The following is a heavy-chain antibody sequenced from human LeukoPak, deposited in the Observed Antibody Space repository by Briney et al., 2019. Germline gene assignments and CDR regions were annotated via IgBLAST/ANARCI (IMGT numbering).Heavy chain of an antibody. D-gene: IGHD3-22*01. Sequence: PGGSLRLSCAASGFTLSSYAMSWVRQAPGKGLEWVSAISGSGGSTYYADSVKGRFTISRDNSKNTLYLQMNSLRAEDTAVYYCANELPAYYDSSGYNDYWGQGTLVTVSS. CDR2: ISGSGGST. V-gene: IGHV3-23*01. CDR3: ANELPAYYDSSGYNDY. J-gene: IGHJ4*02. CDR1: GFTLSSYA.